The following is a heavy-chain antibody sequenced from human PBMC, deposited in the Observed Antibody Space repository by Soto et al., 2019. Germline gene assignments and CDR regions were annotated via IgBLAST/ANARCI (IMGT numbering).Heavy chain of an antibody. CDR2: IYYSGST. V-gene: IGHV4-59*08. J-gene: IGHJ4*02. CDR3: ARQNYYYVWGSYRYTVPRPFDY. Sequence: PSETLSLTCTVSGGSISSYYWSWIRQPPGKGLEWIGYIYYSGSTNYNPSLKSRVTISVDTSKNQFSLKLSSVTAADTAVYYCARQNYYYVWGSYRYTVPRPFDYWGQGTLVTVSS. CDR1: GGSISSYY. D-gene: IGHD3-16*02.